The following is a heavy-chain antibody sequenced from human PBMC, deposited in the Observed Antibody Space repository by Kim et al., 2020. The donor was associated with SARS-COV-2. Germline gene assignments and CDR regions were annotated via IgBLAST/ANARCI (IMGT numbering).Heavy chain of an antibody. CDR3: TTDPLVGATTMFAFDI. Sequence: PLKGRCTISRDNSKNTQYLQMNSLKTEDTAVYYCTTDPLVGATTMFAFDIWGQGTMVTVSS. J-gene: IGHJ3*02. D-gene: IGHD1-26*01. V-gene: IGHV3-15*01.